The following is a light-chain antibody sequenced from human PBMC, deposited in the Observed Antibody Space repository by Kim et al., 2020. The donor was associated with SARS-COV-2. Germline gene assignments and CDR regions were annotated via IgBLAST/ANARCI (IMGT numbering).Light chain of an antibody. Sequence: PGESATLSCGASQSVDRNYLAWYQQKPGLAPRLLIYDASSRATGIPDRFSGSGSGTDFTLTISSLEPEDFAVYYCQQYGSSSGITFGPGTKVDIK. CDR3: QQYGSSSGIT. CDR2: DAS. CDR1: QSVDRNY. V-gene: IGKV3D-20*01. J-gene: IGKJ3*01.